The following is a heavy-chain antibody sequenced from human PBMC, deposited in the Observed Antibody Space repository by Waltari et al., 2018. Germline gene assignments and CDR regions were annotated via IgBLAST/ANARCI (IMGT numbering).Heavy chain of an antibody. Sequence: QLQLQESGPGLVKPSETLSLTCTVSGGSISSSSYYWGWIRQPPGKGLEWIGSIYYSGSTYYNPSLESRVTISVDTSKNQFSLKLSSVTAADTAVYYCARVAAAPTDTQYWYFDLWGRGTLVTVSS. CDR1: GGSISSSSYY. CDR2: IYYSGST. V-gene: IGHV4-39*01. D-gene: IGHD6-13*01. J-gene: IGHJ2*01. CDR3: ARVAAAPTDTQYWYFDL.